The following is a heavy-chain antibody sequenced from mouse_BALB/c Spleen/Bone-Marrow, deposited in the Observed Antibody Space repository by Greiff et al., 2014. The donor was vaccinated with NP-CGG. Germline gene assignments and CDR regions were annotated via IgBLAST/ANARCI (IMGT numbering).Heavy chain of an antibody. J-gene: IGHJ2*01. D-gene: IGHD1-2*01. CDR2: INPSTGYT. Sequence: QVQLQQPGAELAKPGASVKMSCKASGYTFTGYWMHWVKQRPGQGLEWIGYINPSTGYTEYNQKFKDKATLTADKSSSTAYMQLSSLTSEDSAVYYCARSPHYYDLDYWGQGTTLTVSS. CDR1: GYTFTGYW. V-gene: IGHV1-7*01. CDR3: ARSPHYYDLDY.